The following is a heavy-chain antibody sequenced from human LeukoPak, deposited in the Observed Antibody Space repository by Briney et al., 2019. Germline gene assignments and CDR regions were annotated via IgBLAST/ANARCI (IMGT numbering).Heavy chain of an antibody. D-gene: IGHD3-10*01. CDR2: MYYKGNT. CDR1: GGSVSSPSDF. V-gene: IGHV4-61*01. J-gene: IGHJ3*02. CDR3: AREVFYYGSGSYDDAFDI. Sequence: WDTLSLTCTVSGGSVSSPSDFWNRLRRPPGNGLERIGYMYYKGNTNYNRYPKSRVTQLLETSKHQFYLKLSSVTAADTAVYYCAREVFYYGSGSYDDAFDIWGQGTMVTVSS.